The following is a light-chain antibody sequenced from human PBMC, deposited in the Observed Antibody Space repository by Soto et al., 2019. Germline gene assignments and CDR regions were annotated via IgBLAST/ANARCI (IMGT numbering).Light chain of an antibody. CDR2: AAS. CDR1: QGISSY. V-gene: IGKV1-9*01. CDR3: QQPKSFPLT. J-gene: IGKJ4*01. Sequence: DIQLTQSPSFLSASVGDTVNITCRASQGISSYLVWYQQKPGKAPKLLIYAASTLQSGVPSRFSGSGSGTEFTLTINSLQPEDFATYYCQQPKSFPLTFGGGTKVEIK.